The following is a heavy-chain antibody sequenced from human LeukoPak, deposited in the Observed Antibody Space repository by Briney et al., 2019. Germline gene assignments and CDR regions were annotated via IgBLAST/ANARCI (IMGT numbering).Heavy chain of an antibody. D-gene: IGHD3-22*01. CDR2: ISGSGGST. CDR3: AKARNYDSSGYDYYYYYMDV. J-gene: IGHJ6*03. V-gene: IGHV3-23*01. CDR1: GFIFSSYG. Sequence: TGGSLRLSCAASGFIFSSYGMSWVRQAPGKELEWVSSISGSGGSTYYADSVKGRFTISRDNSKNTLYLQMNSLRAEDTAVYYCAKARNYDSSGYDYYYYYMDVWGKGTTVTISS.